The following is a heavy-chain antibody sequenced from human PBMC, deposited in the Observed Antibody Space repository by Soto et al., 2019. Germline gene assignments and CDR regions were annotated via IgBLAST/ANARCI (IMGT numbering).Heavy chain of an antibody. V-gene: IGHV4-4*07. Sequence: SETLSLTCTVSGGSISGYYWSWVRQPAGKGLEWVGRIYSDGTTNYSPSLKSRVTMSLDTSKDQFSLHLNSVTAADTAVYYCSTVRSSHRKCYTRGLDVWGQGTTVTVSS. J-gene: IGHJ6*02. CDR2: IYSDGTT. D-gene: IGHD2-15*01. CDR1: GGSISGYY. CDR3: STVRSSHRKCYTRGLDV.